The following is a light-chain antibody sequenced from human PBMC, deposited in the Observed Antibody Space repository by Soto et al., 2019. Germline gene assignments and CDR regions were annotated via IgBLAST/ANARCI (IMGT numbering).Light chain of an antibody. CDR1: SSEVGPHNY. CDR2: DVS. CDR3: NSYTTSSTYV. J-gene: IGLJ1*01. Sequence: QSALTQPASVSGSPGQSIAISCTGTSSEVGPHNYVSWSQQHPGKAPNLMIHDVSNRPSGVSNRFSASKSGHTASITISGLQAEDEADYYCNSYTTSSTYVFGTGTKVTVL. V-gene: IGLV2-14*03.